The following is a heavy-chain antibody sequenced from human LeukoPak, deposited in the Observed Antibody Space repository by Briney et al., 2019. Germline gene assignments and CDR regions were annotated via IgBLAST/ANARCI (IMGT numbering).Heavy chain of an antibody. CDR1: GGSISSYY. J-gene: IGHJ3*02. CDR3: ARAAASQSNDAFDT. D-gene: IGHD6-13*01. Sequence: PSETLSLTCTVSGGSISSYYWSWIRQPAGKGLEWIGRIYTSGSTNYNPSLKSRVTISVDKSKNQFSLKLSSVTAADTAVYYCARAAASQSNDAFDTWGQGTMVTVSS. V-gene: IGHV4-4*07. CDR2: IYTSGST.